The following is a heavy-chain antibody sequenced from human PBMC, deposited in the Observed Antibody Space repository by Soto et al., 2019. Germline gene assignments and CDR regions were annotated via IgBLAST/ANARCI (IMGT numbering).Heavy chain of an antibody. D-gene: IGHD1-1*01. Sequence: SLRLSCAASGFTFSTYAMSWVRQAPGKGLEWVSGIRDSGGSTYYADSVKGRFTISRDNSKNTLYLQLNSLRAEDTAEYYCAKDRTSGTTPGDAFDVWGQGTMVTVSS. CDR3: AKDRTSGTTPGDAFDV. CDR2: IRDSGGST. V-gene: IGHV3-23*01. CDR1: GFTFSTYA. J-gene: IGHJ3*01.